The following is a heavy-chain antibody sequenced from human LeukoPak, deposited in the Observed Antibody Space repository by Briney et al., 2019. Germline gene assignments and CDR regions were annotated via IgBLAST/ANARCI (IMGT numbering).Heavy chain of an antibody. J-gene: IGHJ5*02. CDR1: GGSISSGGYY. D-gene: IGHD1-1*01. CDR2: IYYSGST. V-gene: IGHV4-31*03. CDR3: ARDLWNHDRPDRTSWFDP. Sequence: TLSLTCTVSGGSISSGGYYWSWIRQHPGKGLEWIGYIYYSGSTYYNPSLKSRVTISVDTSKNQFSLKLSSVTAADTAVYYRARDLWNHDRPDRTSWFDPWGQGTLVTVSS.